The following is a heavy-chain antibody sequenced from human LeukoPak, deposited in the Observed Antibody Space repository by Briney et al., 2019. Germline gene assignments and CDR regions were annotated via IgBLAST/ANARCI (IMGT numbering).Heavy chain of an antibody. J-gene: IGHJ5*02. Sequence: GASVKVSCKASGYTFTSYGISWVRQAPGQGLEWMGWISAYNGNTNYAQKLQGRVTMTTDTSTSTAYMELRSLRSDDPAVYYCARAALSGWFGELIPNNWFDPWGQGTLVTVSS. D-gene: IGHD3-10*01. CDR1: GYTFTSYG. CDR3: ARAALSGWFGELIPNNWFDP. V-gene: IGHV1-18*01. CDR2: ISAYNGNT.